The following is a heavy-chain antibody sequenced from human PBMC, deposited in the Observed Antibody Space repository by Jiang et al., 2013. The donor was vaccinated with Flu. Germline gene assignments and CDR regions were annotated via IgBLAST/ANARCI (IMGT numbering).Heavy chain of an antibody. CDR1: GFTFSSYA. Sequence: QLVESGGGLVQPGGSLRLSCAASGFTFSSYAMSWVRQAPGKGLEWVSPISGSGTNTYYADSVKGRFTISRDNSKNTLYLQMNSLRADDTAVYYCAKGRALWFGEVDYWGQGTLVTVSS. CDR3: AKGRALWFGEVDY. V-gene: IGHV3-23*04. J-gene: IGHJ4*02. CDR2: ISGSGTNT. D-gene: IGHD3-10*01.